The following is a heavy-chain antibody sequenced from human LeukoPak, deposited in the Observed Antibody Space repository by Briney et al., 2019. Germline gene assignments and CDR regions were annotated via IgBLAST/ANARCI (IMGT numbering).Heavy chain of an antibody. CDR1: GFTFSSYS. CDR3: ARGDCGGGSCYFVAFDI. J-gene: IGHJ3*02. Sequence: PGGSLRLSCAASGFTFSSYSMNWVRQAPGKGLEWVSSISSSSSYIYYADSVKGRFTISRDNAKNSLYLQMNSLRAEDTAVYYCARGDCGGGSCYFVAFDIWGQGTMVTVSS. CDR2: ISSSSSYI. V-gene: IGHV3-21*01. D-gene: IGHD2-15*01.